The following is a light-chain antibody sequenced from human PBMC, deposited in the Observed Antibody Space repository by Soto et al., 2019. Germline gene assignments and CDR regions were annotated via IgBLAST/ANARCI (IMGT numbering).Light chain of an antibody. CDR3: QQYDNWPPLT. CDR2: NAS. CDR1: QSVSSS. Sequence: ELVMTKSPATLSVSPGERATLSCRASQSVSSSLAWYQQKPGRAHSILIYNASTRATGIPARFSGSVSGTDFTLTISSLQSEDFAVYYCQQYDNWPPLTFGGGTKLDIK. V-gene: IGKV3-15*01. J-gene: IGKJ4*01.